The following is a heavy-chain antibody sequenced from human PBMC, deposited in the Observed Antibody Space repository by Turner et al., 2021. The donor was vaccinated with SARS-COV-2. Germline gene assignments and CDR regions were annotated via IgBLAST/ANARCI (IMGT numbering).Heavy chain of an antibody. D-gene: IGHD2-21*02. CDR1: GGSIINYY. CDR2: IYYTGST. CDR3: ARVPCVRGPDCRRFDY. V-gene: IGHV4-59*01. Sequence: QVQLQESGPGLVKRSETLSLTCTVSGGSIINYYWTWIRQPPGKGLEWIGYIYYTGSTNYNPSLESRVTISVDTSKNQFSLKLNSVTSADTAVYYCARVPCVRGPDCRRFDYWGQGTLVTVSS. J-gene: IGHJ4*02.